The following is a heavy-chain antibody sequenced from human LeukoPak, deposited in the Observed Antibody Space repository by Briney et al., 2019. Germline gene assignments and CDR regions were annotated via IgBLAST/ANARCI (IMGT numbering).Heavy chain of an antibody. Sequence: GGSLRLSCVAPGFTFTNYAVAWVRQAPGKGLVWVSAEGSAGGTYYADSVRGRFTISRDNSGNTLSLQMSSLGVEDTALYYCASRTWTGPGYYAFDIWGQGTMVTVSS. D-gene: IGHD3/OR15-3a*01. CDR2: EGSAGGT. V-gene: IGHV3-23*01. CDR1: GFTFTNYA. J-gene: IGHJ3*02. CDR3: ASRTWTGPGYYAFDI.